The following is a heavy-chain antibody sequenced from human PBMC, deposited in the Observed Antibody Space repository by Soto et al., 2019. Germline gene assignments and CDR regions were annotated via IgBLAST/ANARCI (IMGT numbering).Heavy chain of an antibody. CDR2: IKSKTDGGTT. D-gene: IGHD6-19*01. CDR1: GFTFSNAW. V-gene: IGHV3-15*01. J-gene: IGHJ4*02. Sequence: SLRLSCAASGFTFSNAWMSWVRQAPGKGLECVGRIKSKTDGGTTDYAAPVKGRFTISRDDSKNTLYLQMNSLKTEDTAVYYCTTEYSSGWYDSWGQGTLVTVSS. CDR3: TTEYSSGWYDS.